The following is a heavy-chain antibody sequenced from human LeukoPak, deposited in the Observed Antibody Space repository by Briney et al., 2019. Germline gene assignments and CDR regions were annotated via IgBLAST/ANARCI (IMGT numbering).Heavy chain of an antibody. D-gene: IGHD4-23*01. CDR2: IYPGDSDT. Sequence: GESLKISCKGSGYTFTSYWIGWVRQMPGKGLEWMGIIYPGDSDTRYSPSFQGQVTISADKSISTAYLQWSSLKASDTAMYYCARTVTTVVNAAPLQNFDYWGQGTLVTVSS. CDR1: GYTFTSYW. J-gene: IGHJ4*02. CDR3: ARTVTTVVNAAPLQNFDY. V-gene: IGHV5-51*01.